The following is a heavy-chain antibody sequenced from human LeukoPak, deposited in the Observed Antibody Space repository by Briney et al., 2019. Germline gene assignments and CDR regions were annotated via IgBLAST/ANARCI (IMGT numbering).Heavy chain of an antibody. CDR3: ARDYYYDGSGYYDY. J-gene: IGHJ4*02. CDR1: GYTFTGYY. V-gene: IGHV1-2*02. Sequence: ASVKVSCKASGYTFTGYYVHWVRQAPGQGLEWMGWINPNSGGTNYAQKFQGRVTMTRDTSISTAYMELSRLRSDDTAVYYCARDYYYDGSGYYDYWGREPWSPSPQ. CDR2: INPNSGGT. D-gene: IGHD3-22*01.